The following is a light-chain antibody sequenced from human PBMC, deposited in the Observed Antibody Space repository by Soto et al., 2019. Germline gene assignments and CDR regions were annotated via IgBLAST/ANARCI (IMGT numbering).Light chain of an antibody. V-gene: IGLV1-47*01. CDR1: SSNIGSNY. CDR2: RNN. CDR3: AAWDDSLSGSWV. J-gene: IGLJ3*02. Sequence: HSVVTQPPSASGTPGQRVTISCSGSSSNIGSNYVYWYQQFPGTAPKLLIYRNNQRPSGVPDRFSGSKSDTSASLAISGLRSEDEADYYCAAWDDSLSGSWVFGGGTKLTVL.